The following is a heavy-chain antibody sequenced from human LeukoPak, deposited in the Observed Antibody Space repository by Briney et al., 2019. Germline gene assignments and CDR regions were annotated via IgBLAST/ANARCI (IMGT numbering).Heavy chain of an antibody. CDR3: ARYGTDPFDI. V-gene: IGHV3-74*01. CDR2: INNDGSNT. J-gene: IGHJ3*02. D-gene: IGHD4-17*01. CDR1: GFTFSRYW. Sequence: GGSLRLSCVASGFTFSRYWMHWVRQAPGKGLVWVSRINNDGSNTYYADSVKGRFTISRDNAKNTLYLQMDGLRAEDTALYYCARYGTDPFDIWGQGTLVTVSS.